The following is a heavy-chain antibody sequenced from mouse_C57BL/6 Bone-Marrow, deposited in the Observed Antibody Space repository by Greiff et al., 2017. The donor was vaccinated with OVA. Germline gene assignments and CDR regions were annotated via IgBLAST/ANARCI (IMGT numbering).Heavy chain of an antibody. CDR1: GFTFSSYA. J-gene: IGHJ1*03. CDR2: ISDGGSYT. D-gene: IGHD1-1*01. V-gene: IGHV5-4*01. CDR3: ARDETYYYGYWYFDV. Sequence: EVNVVESGGGLVKPGGSLKLSCAASGFTFSSYAMSWVRQTPEKRLEWVATISDGGSYTYYPANVKGRFTISRDNAKNNLYLQMSHLKSEDTAMYYCARDETYYYGYWYFDVWGTGTTVTVSS.